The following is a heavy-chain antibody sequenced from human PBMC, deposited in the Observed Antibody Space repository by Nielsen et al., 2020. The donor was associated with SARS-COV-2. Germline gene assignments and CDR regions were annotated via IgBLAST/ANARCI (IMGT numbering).Heavy chain of an antibody. D-gene: IGHD2-15*01. V-gene: IGHV1-2*06. Sequence: ASVNVSCKASGYTFTGYYMHWLRQAPGQGLEWMGRINPNSGGTNYAQKFQGRVTMTRDTSISTAYMELSRLRSDDTAVYYCARDEECALGGCYGMDVWGQGTTVTVSS. CDR2: INPNSGGT. CDR3: ARDEECALGGCYGMDV. J-gene: IGHJ6*02. CDR1: GYTFTGYY.